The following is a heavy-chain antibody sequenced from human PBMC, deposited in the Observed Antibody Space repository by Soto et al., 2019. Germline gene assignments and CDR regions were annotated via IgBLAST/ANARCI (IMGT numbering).Heavy chain of an antibody. J-gene: IGHJ6*02. CDR1: GFTFSRSW. CDR3: ARDVIEPTVHDKGMDV. D-gene: IGHD4-17*01. V-gene: IGHV3-7*01. Sequence: EMQVVESGGGLVQPGGSLRLSCAASGFTFSRSWMTWVRQAPGKGLEWVAKIKYDGSDRYYVDSVKGRVTISRDNVKNSLYLQMNNLRGENTAGDDCARDVIEPTVHDKGMDVWGQGTTVTVSS. CDR2: IKYDGSDR.